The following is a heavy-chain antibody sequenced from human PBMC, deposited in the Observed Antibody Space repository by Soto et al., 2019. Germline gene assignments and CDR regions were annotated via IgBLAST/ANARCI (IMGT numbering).Heavy chain of an antibody. CDR3: VAGGNYYDSSGPFDY. CDR2: INAGNGNT. Sequence: QVQLVQSGAEVKKPGASVKVSCKASGYTFTSYAMHWVRQAPGQRLEWMGWINAGNGNTKYSQKFQGRVTITRDTSASTAYMELSSLRSEDTAVYYCVAGGNYYDSSGPFDYWGQGTLVTVSS. J-gene: IGHJ4*02. D-gene: IGHD3-22*01. CDR1: GYTFTSYA. V-gene: IGHV1-3*01.